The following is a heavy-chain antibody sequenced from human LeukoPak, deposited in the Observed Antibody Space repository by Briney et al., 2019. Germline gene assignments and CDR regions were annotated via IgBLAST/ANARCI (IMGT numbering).Heavy chain of an antibody. J-gene: IGHJ4*02. Sequence: GGSLRLSCAASGFTFSDYYMSWIRQAPGKGLEWVSYISSSSSYTNYADSVKGRFTISRDNSKNTLYLQMNSLRAEDTAVYYCAHISSSWPDYWGQGTLVTVSS. CDR2: ISSSSSYT. CDR3: AHISSSWPDY. D-gene: IGHD6-13*01. CDR1: GFTFSDYY. V-gene: IGHV3-11*03.